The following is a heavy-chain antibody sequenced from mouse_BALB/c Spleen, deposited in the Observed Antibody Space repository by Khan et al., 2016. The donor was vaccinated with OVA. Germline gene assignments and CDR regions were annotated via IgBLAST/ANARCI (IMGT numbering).Heavy chain of an antibody. CDR3: ARQPYYRYSLMNY. CDR1: GFSLTNYG. D-gene: IGHD2-12*01. J-gene: IGHJ4*01. V-gene: IGHV2-6-1*01. CDR2: IWHDGTT. Sequence: QVQLKESGPGLVAPSQSLSITCTISGFSLTNYGVYWVRQPSGKGLEWLVVIWHDGTTTYNSTSKSRLTISKDNPKSQVFLKMNSLQTDDTAMYFSARQPYYRYSLMNYWGQGTSVTVSS.